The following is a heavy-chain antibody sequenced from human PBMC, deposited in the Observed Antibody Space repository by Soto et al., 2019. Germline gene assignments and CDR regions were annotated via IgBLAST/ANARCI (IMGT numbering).Heavy chain of an antibody. V-gene: IGHV1-69*13. CDR1: GGTFSSYA. CDR2: IIPIFGTA. J-gene: IGHJ6*02. D-gene: IGHD3-10*01. Sequence: VKVSCKASGGTFSSYAISWVRQAPGQGLEWMGGIIPIFGTANYAQKFQGRVTITADESTSTAYMELSSLRSEDTAVYYCARASEFGRFGELFSRPGDYYYYGMDVWGQGTTVTVSS. CDR3: ARASEFGRFGELFSRPGDYYYYGMDV.